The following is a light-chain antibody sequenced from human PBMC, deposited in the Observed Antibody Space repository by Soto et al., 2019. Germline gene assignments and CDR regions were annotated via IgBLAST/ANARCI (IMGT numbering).Light chain of an antibody. V-gene: IGLV2-14*01. J-gene: IGLJ1*01. CDR3: SSYTGVVTVEV. CDR2: EVS. Sequence: QSALTQPASVSGSLGQSITISCTGTSTDFGGSNYVSWYQQHPGRAPKLILYEVSNRPSGVSNRFSGSKSGDTASLTISGLQAEDAADYYCSSYTGVVTVEVFGPGTKVTVL. CDR1: STDFGGSNY.